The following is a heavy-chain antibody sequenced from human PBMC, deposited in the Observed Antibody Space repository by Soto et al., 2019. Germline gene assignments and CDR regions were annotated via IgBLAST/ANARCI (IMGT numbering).Heavy chain of an antibody. CDR3: ATFPMAYSSSSVGGNYYYYGMDV. Sequence: GGSLRLSCAASGFTFSSYGMHWVRQAPGEGLEWVAVLWYDGSNKYYADSVKGRFTISRDNSKNTLYLQMNSLRAEDTAVYYCATFPMAYSSSSVGGNYYYYGMDVWGQGTTVTVSS. D-gene: IGHD6-6*01. CDR2: LWYDGSNK. CDR1: GFTFSSYG. J-gene: IGHJ6*02. V-gene: IGHV3-33*01.